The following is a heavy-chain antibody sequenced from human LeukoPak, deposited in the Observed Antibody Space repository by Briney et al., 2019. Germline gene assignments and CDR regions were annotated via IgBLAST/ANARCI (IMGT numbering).Heavy chain of an antibody. Sequence: SVKVSCKASGGTFSSYAISWVRRAPGQGLEWMGGIIPIFGTANYAQKFQGRVTITTDESTSTAYMELSSLRSEDTAVYYCASGVPAAIDDAFDVWGQGTMVTVSS. CDR1: GGTFSSYA. V-gene: IGHV1-69*05. D-gene: IGHD2-2*01. CDR3: ASGVPAAIDDAFDV. CDR2: IIPIFGTA. J-gene: IGHJ3*01.